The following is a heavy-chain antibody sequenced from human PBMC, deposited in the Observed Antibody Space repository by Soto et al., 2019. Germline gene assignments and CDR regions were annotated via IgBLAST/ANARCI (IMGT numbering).Heavy chain of an antibody. V-gene: IGHV3-23*01. CDR2: INGNGNST. J-gene: IGHJ6*02. CDR1: GFTFSSYG. D-gene: IGHD2-2*01. CDR3: ARDPSVVVPAAMTLGGMDV. Sequence: PGGSLRLSCAASGFTFSSYGMSWVRQAAGKGLEWVSAINGNGNSTNYADSVKGRFTISRDNSKNTLYLQMNSLRAEDTAVYYCARDPSVVVPAAMTLGGMDVWGQGTTVTVSS.